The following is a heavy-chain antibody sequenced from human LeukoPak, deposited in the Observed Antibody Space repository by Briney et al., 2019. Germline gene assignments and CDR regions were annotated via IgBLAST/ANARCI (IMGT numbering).Heavy chain of an antibody. CDR2: IIPILGIA. J-gene: IGHJ4*02. D-gene: IGHD4-17*01. CDR3: ARAGYGDYRLDY. Sequence: SVKVSCKASGDTFSSYTISWVRQAPGQGPEWMGRIIPILGIANYAQKFQGRVTITADKSTSTAYMELSSLRSEDTAVYYCARAGYGDYRLDYWGQGTLVTVSS. V-gene: IGHV1-69*02. CDR1: GDTFSSYT.